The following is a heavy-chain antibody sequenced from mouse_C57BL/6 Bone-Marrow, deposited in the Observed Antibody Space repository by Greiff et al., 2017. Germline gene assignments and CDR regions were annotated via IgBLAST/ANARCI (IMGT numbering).Heavy chain of an antibody. CDR2: IYPRSGNT. V-gene: IGHV1-81*01. CDR3: ARLNWGGFFSY. D-gene: IGHD4-1*02. J-gene: IGHJ3*01. CDR1: GYTFTSYG. Sequence: VQLQQSGAELARPGASVKLSCKASGYTFTSYGISWVKQRTGPGLEWIGEIYPRSGNTYYNEKFKGKATLTADKSSSPAYMELSSLTSEDSAVYVCARLNWGGFFSYWGQGTLVTVSA.